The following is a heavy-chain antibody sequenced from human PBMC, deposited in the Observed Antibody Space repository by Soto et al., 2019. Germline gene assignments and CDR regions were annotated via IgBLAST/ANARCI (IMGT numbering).Heavy chain of an antibody. CDR1: GYTFTSYY. J-gene: IGHJ6*02. CDR2: INPSGGST. V-gene: IGHV1-46*01. Sequence: QVQLVQSGAEVKKPGASVKVSCKASGYTFTSYYMHWVRQAPGQGLEWMGIINPSGGSTSYAQKFQGRVTMTRDTSTSTVYRELRSLRSEDTAVYYCARGEQLVRYGMDVWGQGTTVTVSS. D-gene: IGHD6-13*01. CDR3: ARGEQLVRYGMDV.